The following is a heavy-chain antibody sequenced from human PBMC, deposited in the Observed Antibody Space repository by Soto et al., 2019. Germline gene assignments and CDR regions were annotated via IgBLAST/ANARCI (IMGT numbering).Heavy chain of an antibody. D-gene: IGHD2-21*02. V-gene: IGHV3-15*07. J-gene: IGHJ5*02. CDR3: TSAPRRALTEERARS. CDR2: IKSKVDGGTT. CDR1: GFTVGSAW. Sequence: EVQLVESGGGLVKPGGSLRLGCEVSGFTVGSAWMNWVRQAPGKGLVWVGRIKSKVDGGTTDYAEPAKGRFTISIDDSKNTLYLQMESLKTEDTAVYYCTSAPRRALTEERARSWGQGTLVTVSS.